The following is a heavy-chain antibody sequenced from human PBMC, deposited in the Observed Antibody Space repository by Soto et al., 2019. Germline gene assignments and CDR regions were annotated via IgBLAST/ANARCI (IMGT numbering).Heavy chain of an antibody. D-gene: IGHD3-10*01. Sequence: PGGSLRLSCADSGFMFSTTDMSWVRQAPGKGLEWVTTIEGSGTITYYADSVRGRFTISRDNSKNTVYLQMDSLTADDTAVYYCVKNSGWFNSWGQGTPVTVSS. CDR3: VKNSGWFNS. J-gene: IGHJ5*01. V-gene: IGHV3-23*01. CDR2: IEGSGTIT. CDR1: GFMFSTTD.